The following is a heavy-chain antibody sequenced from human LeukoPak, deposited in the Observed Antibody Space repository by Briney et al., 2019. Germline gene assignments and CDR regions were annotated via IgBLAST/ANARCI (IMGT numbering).Heavy chain of an antibody. CDR2: IWYDGSNK. CDR3: ARVGCSGGSCYGPNYYYYGMDV. J-gene: IGHJ6*02. CDR1: GFTFSSYG. V-gene: IGHV3-33*01. Sequence: PGGSLRLSCAASGFTFSSYGMHWVRQAPGKGLEWVAVIWYDGSNKYYADSVKGRFSISRDNSKNTLYLQMNSLRAEDTAVYYCARVGCSGGSCYGPNYYYYGMDVWGQGTTVTVS. D-gene: IGHD2-15*01.